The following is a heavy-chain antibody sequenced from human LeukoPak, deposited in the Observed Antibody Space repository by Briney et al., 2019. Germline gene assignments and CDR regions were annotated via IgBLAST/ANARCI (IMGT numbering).Heavy chain of an antibody. J-gene: IGHJ6*03. Sequence: SETLSLTCGVYGGSLSGYYWNWIRQSPGKGLEWTGEVNHSGSTNYNPSLKSRVTISLNTSTNQFSLSLTSVTAADTAVYYCARGGPRVYYYYYYMDVWGKGTSVTVSS. V-gene: IGHV4-34*01. CDR1: GGSLSGYY. CDR2: VNHSGST. CDR3: ARGGPRVYYYYYYMDV.